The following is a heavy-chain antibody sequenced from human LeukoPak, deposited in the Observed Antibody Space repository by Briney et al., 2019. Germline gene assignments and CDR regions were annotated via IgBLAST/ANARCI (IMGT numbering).Heavy chain of an antibody. D-gene: IGHD6-13*01. Sequence: GATVKVSCKASGYTFTSYDINWVRQATGQGLEWMGWMNPNSGNTGYAQKFQGRLTITRNTTISTAYMELSSLRSEDTAVYYCARVSDTGYSSSWYREGWFDPWGQGTLVTVSS. CDR3: ARVSDTGYSSSWYREGWFDP. CDR2: MNPNSGNT. CDR1: GYTFTSYD. J-gene: IGHJ5*02. V-gene: IGHV1-8*03.